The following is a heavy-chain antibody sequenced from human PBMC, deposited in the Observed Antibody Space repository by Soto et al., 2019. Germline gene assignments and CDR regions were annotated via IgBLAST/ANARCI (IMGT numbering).Heavy chain of an antibody. V-gene: IGHV3-21*01. CDR2: SSSSSTYI. J-gene: IGHJ6*02. Sequence: PGGSLRLSCAASGFTFSSYSMNWVRQAPGKGLEWVSSSSSSSTYICYADSVKGRFTISRDNAKNSLYLQMNSLRAEDTAVYFCARVYYSNLPYYFYYMDVWGQGTTVTVSS. CDR3: ARVYYSNLPYYFYYMDV. CDR1: GFTFSSYS. D-gene: IGHD4-4*01.